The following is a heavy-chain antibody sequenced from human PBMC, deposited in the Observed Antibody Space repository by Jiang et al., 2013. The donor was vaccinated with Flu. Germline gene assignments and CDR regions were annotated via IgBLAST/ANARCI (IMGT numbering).Heavy chain of an antibody. CDR3: VRRNYGDFVYDSFDI. CDR1: GFIFSDSA. D-gene: IGHD4-17*01. CDR2: IRSKSNGYAT. J-gene: IGHJ3*02. V-gene: IGHV3-73*01. Sequence: QLVESGGGLVQPGGSLKLSCAASGFIFSDSALHWVRQASGKGLEWVGRIRSKSNGYATTYGESVKGRFSISRDDSKNMMYLQMNSLKTEDTAVYYCVRRNYGDFVYDSFDIWGQGTMVTVSS.